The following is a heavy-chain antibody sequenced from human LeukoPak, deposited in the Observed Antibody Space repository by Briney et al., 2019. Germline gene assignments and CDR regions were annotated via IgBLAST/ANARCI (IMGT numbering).Heavy chain of an antibody. V-gene: IGHV3-23*01. CDR3: AKMDGDYGYYYYGMDV. CDR1: GFTFSSYA. J-gene: IGHJ6*04. CDR2: ISGSGGST. Sequence: GGSLRLSYAASGFTFSSYAMSWVRQAPGKGLEWVSAISGSGGSTYYADSVKGRFTISRDNSKNTLYLQMNSLRAEDTAVYYCAKMDGDYGYYYYGMDVWGKGTTVTVSS. D-gene: IGHD4-17*01.